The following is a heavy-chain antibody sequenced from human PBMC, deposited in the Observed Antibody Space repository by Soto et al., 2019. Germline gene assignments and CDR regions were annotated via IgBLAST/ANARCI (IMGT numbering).Heavy chain of an antibody. CDR3: ARAPQRYCSSTSCYVPFDY. CDR2: INPSGGST. CDR1: GYTLTSYY. D-gene: IGHD2-2*01. Sequence: GASVKVSCKASGYTLTSYYMHWVRQAPGQGLEWMGIINPSGGSTSYAQKFQGRVTMTRDTSTSTVYMELSSLRSEDTAVYYCARAPQRYCSSTSCYVPFDYWGQGTLVTVSS. J-gene: IGHJ4*02. V-gene: IGHV1-46*01.